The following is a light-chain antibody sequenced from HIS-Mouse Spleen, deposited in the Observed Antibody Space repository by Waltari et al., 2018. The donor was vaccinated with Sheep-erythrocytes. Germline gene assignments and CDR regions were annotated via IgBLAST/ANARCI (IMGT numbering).Light chain of an antibody. J-gene: IGLJ3*02. CDR3: CSYAGSSTWV. Sequence: QSTLTQPASVSGSPGQSITTSCTGTSSDVGSYNLVSWYQQHPGKAPKLMLYEGSKRPSGVSNRFPGSKAGNTASLTISGLQAEDEADYYCCSYAGSSTWVFGGGTKLTVL. V-gene: IGLV2-23*01. CDR2: EGS. CDR1: SSDVGSYNL.